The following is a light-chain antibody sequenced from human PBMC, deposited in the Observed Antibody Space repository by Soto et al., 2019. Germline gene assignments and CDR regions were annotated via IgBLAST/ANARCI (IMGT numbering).Light chain of an antibody. Sequence: EIVLTQSPATMSLSPGERATLSCGASESVSYIYVAWYQQKAGLAPRLLIHDASTRASGIPDRFSGSKSGTVFTLPIRGLEPEDAALYYCQQYGSSPITFGQGTRLEIK. CDR2: DAS. CDR1: ESVSYIY. CDR3: QQYGSSPIT. J-gene: IGKJ5*01. V-gene: IGKV3D-20*01.